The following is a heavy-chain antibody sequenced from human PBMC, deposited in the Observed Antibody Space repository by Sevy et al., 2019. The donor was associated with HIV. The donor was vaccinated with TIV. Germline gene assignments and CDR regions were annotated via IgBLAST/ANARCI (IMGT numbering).Heavy chain of an antibody. CDR3: ARGRAPHGGIFYFDY. J-gene: IGHJ4*02. CDR1: GYTFVDYG. V-gene: IGHV1-18*01. Sequence: ASVKVSCKASGYTFVDYGFGWVRQAPGQGLEWMGWISGNNGDTHFAQNFQDRVSMTIETSATTAYMELRSLTADDTAVYYCARGRAPHGGIFYFDYWAQGTRVTVSS. CDR2: ISGNNGDT. D-gene: IGHD1-26*01.